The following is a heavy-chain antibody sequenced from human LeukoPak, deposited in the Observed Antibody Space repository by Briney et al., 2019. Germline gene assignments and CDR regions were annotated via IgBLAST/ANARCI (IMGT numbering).Heavy chain of an antibody. J-gene: IGHJ4*02. CDR3: ARGVEPLAANTLAY. CDR1: GFTVITND. D-gene: IGHD1-14*01. CDR2: LYSDGNT. V-gene: IGHV3-53*01. Sequence: LSGGSLRLSCAASGFTVITNDMTWVCQAPGEGLEWVSVLYSDGNTKYADSVQGRFTISRDNSKNTLYLEMNSLSPDDTAVYYCARGVEPLAANTLAYWGQGTLVTVSS.